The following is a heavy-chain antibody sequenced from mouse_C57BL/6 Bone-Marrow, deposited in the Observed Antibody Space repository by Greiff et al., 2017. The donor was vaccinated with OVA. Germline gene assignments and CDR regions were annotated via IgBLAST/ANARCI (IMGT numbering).Heavy chain of an antibody. CDR2: IDPEDGET. V-gene: IGHV14-2*01. CDR1: GFNIKDYY. Sequence: VQLQQSGAELVKPGASVKLSCTASGFNIKDYYMHWVKQRTEQGLEWIGRIDPEDGETKYAAKFQGKATITADTSSNTAYMQLSSLTSEDTAVYYCARDWYGKAYWGQGTLVTVSA. D-gene: IGHD2-10*02. J-gene: IGHJ3*01. CDR3: ARDWYGKAY.